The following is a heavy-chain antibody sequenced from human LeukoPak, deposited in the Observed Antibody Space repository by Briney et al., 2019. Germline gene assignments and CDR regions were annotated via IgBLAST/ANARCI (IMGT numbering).Heavy chain of an antibody. Sequence: GESLQISCKGSGYSFTSYWIGWVRQMPGKGLEWMGIIYPGDSDTRYSPSFQGQVTISADKSISTAYLQWSSLKASDTAMYHCARGPYRYSGWMMYYFDYWGQGTLVTVSS. D-gene: IGHD6-19*01. J-gene: IGHJ4*02. CDR3: ARGPYRYSGWMMYYFDY. CDR2: IYPGDSDT. CDR1: GYSFTSYW. V-gene: IGHV5-51*01.